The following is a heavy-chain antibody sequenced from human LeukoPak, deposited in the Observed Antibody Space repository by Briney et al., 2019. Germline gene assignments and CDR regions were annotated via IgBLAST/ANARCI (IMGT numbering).Heavy chain of an antibody. D-gene: IGHD6-19*01. V-gene: IGHV3-23*01. CDR3: AKDLRSSGWSQLWSY. CDR1: GFTFTNYA. CDR2: ISGSGGST. Sequence: GGSLRLSCAASGFTFTNYAMSWVRQAPGKGLEWVSAISGSGGSTYYADSVKGRFTISRDNSKNTLYLQMNSLKAEDTAVYYCAKDLRSSGWSQLWSYWGQGTLVTVSS. J-gene: IGHJ4*02.